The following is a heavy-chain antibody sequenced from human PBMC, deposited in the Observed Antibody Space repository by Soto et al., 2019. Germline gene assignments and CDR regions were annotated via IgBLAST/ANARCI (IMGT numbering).Heavy chain of an antibody. CDR2: INPSDGST. D-gene: IGHD5-12*01. J-gene: IGHJ4*02. CDR3: ARGGPEMATIGSFDY. Sequence: GASVKVSCKASGYTFTSYAMHWVRQAPGQGLEWMGRINPSDGSTFYAQNFQGRVAMTRDTSTRTVNMELSSLRSDDTAVYYCARGGPEMATIGSFDYWGQGTRVTVSS. V-gene: IGHV1-46*01. CDR1: GYTFTSYA.